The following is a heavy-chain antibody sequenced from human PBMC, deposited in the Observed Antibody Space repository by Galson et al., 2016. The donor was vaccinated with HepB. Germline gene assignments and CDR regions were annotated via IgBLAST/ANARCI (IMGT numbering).Heavy chain of an antibody. CDR2: ISYDGSKT. V-gene: IGHV3-30-3*01. CDR1: GLTLSHFLFSHYP. Sequence: SLRLSCATSGLTLSHFLFSHYPMHWVRQAPGKGLECIARISYDGSKTHYVDSVRGRFTISRDNSRNTVSLQMNSLRPDDTGVYYCARSGGYSYVDWSFYFDYWGQGTLVTVSP. J-gene: IGHJ4*02. D-gene: IGHD5-18*01. CDR3: ARSGGYSYVDWSFYFDY.